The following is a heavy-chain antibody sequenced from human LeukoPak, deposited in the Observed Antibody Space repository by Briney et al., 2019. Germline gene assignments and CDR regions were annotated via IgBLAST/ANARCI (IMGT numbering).Heavy chain of an antibody. CDR3: AKDDAWLRFGE. V-gene: IGHV3-74*01. D-gene: IGHD3-10*01. Sequence: GGSLRLSCAASGFAFSSFWMHWVRQAPGKGLVWVSRINGDESSVSYADSVKGRFTISRDNSKNTLYLEVISLTAEDTAVYYCAKDDAWLRFGEWSQGTLVTVSS. J-gene: IGHJ4*02. CDR2: INGDESSV. CDR1: GFAFSSFW.